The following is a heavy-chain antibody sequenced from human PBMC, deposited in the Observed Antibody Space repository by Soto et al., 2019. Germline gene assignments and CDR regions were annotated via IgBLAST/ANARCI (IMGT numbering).Heavy chain of an antibody. D-gene: IGHD2-15*01. Sequence: QVQLVQSGAEVKKPGASVKVSCKASGYTFTGYYMHWGRQAPGQGREWMGWINPNSGGTNYAQKFQGWVTITRDTSISTAYMELSRLRSDATAVYYCAILGGERGYCSGGSCPFDYWGQGTLVTVSS. CDR3: AILGGERGYCSGGSCPFDY. CDR2: INPNSGGT. V-gene: IGHV1-2*04. J-gene: IGHJ4*02. CDR1: GYTFTGYY.